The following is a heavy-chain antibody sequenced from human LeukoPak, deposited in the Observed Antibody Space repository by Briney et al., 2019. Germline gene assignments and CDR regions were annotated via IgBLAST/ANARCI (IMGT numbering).Heavy chain of an antibody. CDR3: ARSPPPDYVWGSYRSDLGY. J-gene: IGHJ4*02. CDR1: GYTFTGYY. CDR2: INPNSGGT. Sequence: ASVKVSCKDSGYTFTGYYMHWVRQAPGQGLEWMGWINPNSGGTKYAQKVQGRVTMTRETSMSRAYMELSRLRSDDTAVYYCARSPPPDYVWGSYRSDLGYWGQGTLVTVSS. D-gene: IGHD3-16*02. V-gene: IGHV1-2*02.